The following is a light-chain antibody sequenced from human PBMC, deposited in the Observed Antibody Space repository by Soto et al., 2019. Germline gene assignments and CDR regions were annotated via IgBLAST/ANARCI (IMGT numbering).Light chain of an antibody. J-gene: IGKJ5*01. V-gene: IGKV3D-20*02. CDR3: KQRSNWRVT. Sequence: EIVLTQSPGTLSLSPGARATLSCRSSQSVSSTYLAWYQQKPGQAPRLLIFGASSRATGIPDRFSGSGSGTDFTLTISSLEPEEFAVYYCKQRSNWRVTVGQGTRLENK. CDR2: GAS. CDR1: QSVSSTY.